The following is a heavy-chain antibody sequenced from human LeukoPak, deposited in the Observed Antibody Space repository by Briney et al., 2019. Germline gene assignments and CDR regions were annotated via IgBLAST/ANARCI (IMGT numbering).Heavy chain of an antibody. J-gene: IGHJ6*03. CDR1: GFTFSSYA. CDR2: ISGSGGST. Sequence: PGGSLRLSCAASGFTFSSYAMSCVRQAPGKGLEWVSAISGSGGSTYYADSVKGRFTISRDNSKNTLYLQMNSLRAEDTAVYYCAKHPWCSGGSCSYYYYYYMDVWGKGTTVTVSS. D-gene: IGHD2-15*01. CDR3: AKHPWCSGGSCSYYYYYYMDV. V-gene: IGHV3-23*01.